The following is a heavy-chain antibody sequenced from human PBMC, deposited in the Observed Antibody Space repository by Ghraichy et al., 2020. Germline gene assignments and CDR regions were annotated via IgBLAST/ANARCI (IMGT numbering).Heavy chain of an antibody. D-gene: IGHD1-26*01. CDR2: ISYSGST. J-gene: IGHJ4*02. Sequence: ESLNISCTVSGGSISSYYWSWIRQPPGKGLEWIGYISYSGSTNYNPSLKSRVTISVDTSKNQFSLKLSSVTAADTAVYYCARALGATTEYWGQGTLVTVTS. V-gene: IGHV4-59*01. CDR1: GGSISSYY. CDR3: ARALGATTEY.